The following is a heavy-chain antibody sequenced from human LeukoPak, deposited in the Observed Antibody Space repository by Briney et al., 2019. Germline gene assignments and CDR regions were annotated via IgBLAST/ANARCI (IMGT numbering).Heavy chain of an antibody. J-gene: IGHJ4*02. Sequence: GGSLRLSCAASGFAFSDYGMHWVRQAPGKGLEWVAVISYDGSNKYYADSVKGRFTISRDNSKNTLYLQMNSLRAENTAVYYCAKSRAAAGTLVDYWGQGTLVTVSS. CDR3: AKSRAAAGTLVDY. D-gene: IGHD6-13*01. CDR2: ISYDGSNK. CDR1: GFAFSDYG. V-gene: IGHV3-30*18.